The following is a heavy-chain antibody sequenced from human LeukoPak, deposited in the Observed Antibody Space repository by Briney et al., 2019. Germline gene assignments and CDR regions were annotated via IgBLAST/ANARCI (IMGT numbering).Heavy chain of an antibody. CDR1: GYSISSGYY. D-gene: IGHD2-15*01. V-gene: IGHV4-38-2*02. Sequence: PSETLSLTCTVSGYSISSGYYWGWIRQPPGKGLEWIGSIYPSGSTYYNPSLKSRVTISVDTSKNQFSLKLSSVTAADTAVYYCARDETRMGAFDIWGQGTMVTVSS. J-gene: IGHJ3*02. CDR3: ARDETRMGAFDI. CDR2: IYPSGST.